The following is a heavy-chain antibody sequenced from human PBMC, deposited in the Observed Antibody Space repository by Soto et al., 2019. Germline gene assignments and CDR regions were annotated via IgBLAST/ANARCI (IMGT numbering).Heavy chain of an antibody. Sequence: SETLSLTCTVSGCSISSYYWSWIRQPPGKGLEWIGYIYYSGSTNYNPSLKSRVTISVDTSKNQFSLKLSSVTAADTAVYYCARAGYSGYDPGSYYGMDVWGQGTTVT. V-gene: IGHV4-59*01. CDR3: ARAGYSGYDPGSYYGMDV. J-gene: IGHJ6*02. D-gene: IGHD5-12*01. CDR1: GCSISSYY. CDR2: IYYSGST.